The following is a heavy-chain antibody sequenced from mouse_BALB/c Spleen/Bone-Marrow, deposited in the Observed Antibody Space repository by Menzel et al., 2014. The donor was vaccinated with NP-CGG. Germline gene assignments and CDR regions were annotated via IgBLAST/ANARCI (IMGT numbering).Heavy chain of an antibody. D-gene: IGHD1-1*01. CDR1: GFTFSSYY. J-gene: IGHJ4*01. Sequence: EVHLVESGGGLVKLGGSLKLSCAASGFTFSSYYMSWVRQTPEKRLELVAAINSNGGGTYYPDTVKGRFTISRDNAKNTLYLQMISLRSEDTALYYCARRFTTGVTTGAMDYWGQGTSVTVSS. CDR3: ARRFTTGVTTGAMDY. V-gene: IGHV5-6-2*01. CDR2: INSNGGGT.